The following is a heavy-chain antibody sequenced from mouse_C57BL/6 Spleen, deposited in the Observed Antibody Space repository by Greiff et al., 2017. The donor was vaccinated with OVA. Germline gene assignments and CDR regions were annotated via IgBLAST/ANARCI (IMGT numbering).Heavy chain of an antibody. CDR1: GYTFTSYW. J-gene: IGHJ3*01. CDR3: ARGRNWFAY. Sequence: QVQLQQSGAELVMPGASVKLSCKASGYTFTSYWMPWVKQRPGQGLEWIGEIDPSDSYTNYNQKFKGKSTLTVDKSSSTAYMQLSSLTSEDSAVYYCARGRNWFAYWGQGTLVTVSA. V-gene: IGHV1-69*01. CDR2: IDPSDSYT.